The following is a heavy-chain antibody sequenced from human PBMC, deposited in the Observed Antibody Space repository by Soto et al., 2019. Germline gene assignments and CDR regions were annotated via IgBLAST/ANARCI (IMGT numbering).Heavy chain of an antibody. V-gene: IGHV4-39*07. J-gene: IGHJ4*02. CDR1: GGSISSSSYY. Sequence: SETLSLTCTVSGGSISSSSYYWGWIRQPPGQGLEWIGNIYYSGNTNYNPSLKSRVTISVDTSKNQFSLKLSSVTAADTAVYYCAGTYYYGSGTLYYFDYWGQGTLVTVSS. CDR3: AGTYYYGSGTLYYFDY. D-gene: IGHD3-10*01. CDR2: IYYSGNT.